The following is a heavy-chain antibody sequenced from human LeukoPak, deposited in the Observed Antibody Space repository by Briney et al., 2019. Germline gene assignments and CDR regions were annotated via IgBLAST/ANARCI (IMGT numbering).Heavy chain of an antibody. Sequence: PSETLSLTCTVSGGSISSSSYYWGWIRQPPGKGLEWIGSIYYSGSTYYNPSLKSRVTISVDTSKNQFSLKLSSVTAADTAVYYCARRHKSPRQLVLGGWFDPWGQGTLVTVSS. CDR2: IYYSGST. CDR3: ARRHKSPRQLVLGGWFDP. J-gene: IGHJ5*02. V-gene: IGHV4-39*07. D-gene: IGHD6-13*01. CDR1: GGSISSSSYY.